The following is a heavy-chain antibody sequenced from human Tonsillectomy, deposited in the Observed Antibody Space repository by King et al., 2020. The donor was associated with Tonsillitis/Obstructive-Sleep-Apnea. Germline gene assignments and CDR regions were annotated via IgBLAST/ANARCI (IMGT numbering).Heavy chain of an antibody. CDR3: ARGSRVYGSGGYSFDY. J-gene: IGHJ4*02. Sequence: VQLVESGGGVVQPGRSLRLSCAASGFTFSSYAMHWVRQAPGKGLEWVAVVSYDGSNKYYADSVKGRFTISRDNSKNTLYLQMNSLGLEDTAVYHCARGSRVYGSGGYSFDYWGQGTLVTVSS. CDR2: VSYDGSNK. D-gene: IGHD3-10*01. CDR1: GFTFSSYA. V-gene: IGHV3-30*04.